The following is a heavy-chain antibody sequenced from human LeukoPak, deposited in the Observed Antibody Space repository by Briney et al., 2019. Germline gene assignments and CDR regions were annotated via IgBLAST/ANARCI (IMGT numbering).Heavy chain of an antibody. CDR3: ASSVLGRRSY. CDR2: IKQDGSAK. D-gene: IGHD3-16*01. J-gene: IGHJ4*02. Sequence: PGGSLRLSCAASGFTFSRHWMYWVRQAPGKGLEWVANIKQDGSAKPYVDSVKGRFTISRDNAKNSLFLQMNSLRAEDTAVYYCASSVLGRRSYWGQGTLVTVSS. V-gene: IGHV3-7*03. CDR1: GFTFSRHW.